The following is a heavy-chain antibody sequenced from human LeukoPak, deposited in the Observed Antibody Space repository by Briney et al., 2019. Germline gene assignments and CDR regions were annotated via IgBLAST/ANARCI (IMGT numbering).Heavy chain of an antibody. CDR1: GSTFSNYA. V-gene: IGHV3-23*01. CDR2: ISGNGGGT. J-gene: IGHJ4*02. D-gene: IGHD5-12*01. CDR3: AKAPLTGIYDY. Sequence: PGGSLRLSCAASGSTFSNYAMSWVRQAPGKGLEWVSSISGNGGGTYYADSVKGRFTISGDNSKNTVFLQMNSLRVEDTAVYYCAKAPLTGIYDYWGQGTLVTVSS.